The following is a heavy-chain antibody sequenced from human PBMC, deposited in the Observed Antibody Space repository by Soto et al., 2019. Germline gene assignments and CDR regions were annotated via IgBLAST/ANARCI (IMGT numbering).Heavy chain of an antibody. J-gene: IGHJ4*02. CDR3: ARGLWGYYDSSGYLDY. Sequence: SETLSLTCAVYGGSFSGYYWSWIRQPPGKGLEWIGEISHSGSTNYNPSLKSRVTISVDTSKNQFSLKLSSVTAADTAVYYCARGLWGYYDSSGYLDYWGQGTLVTVS. D-gene: IGHD3-22*01. CDR2: ISHSGST. CDR1: GGSFSGYY. V-gene: IGHV4-34*01.